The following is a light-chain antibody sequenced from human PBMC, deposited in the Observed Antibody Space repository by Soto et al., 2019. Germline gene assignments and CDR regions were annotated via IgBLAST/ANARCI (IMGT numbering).Light chain of an antibody. J-gene: IGKJ1*01. Sequence: IGLKQSPATLSLSKGKRATLSCRASQNISSNLIGYQQNPGQAPSLLLYDVSNRATGIPARFSGSGSGTDFTLTISSLEPEDFAVYYCPQRSNWPRPFGQVSKVAIK. CDR3: PQRSNWPRP. V-gene: IGKV3-11*01. CDR2: DVS. CDR1: QNISSN.